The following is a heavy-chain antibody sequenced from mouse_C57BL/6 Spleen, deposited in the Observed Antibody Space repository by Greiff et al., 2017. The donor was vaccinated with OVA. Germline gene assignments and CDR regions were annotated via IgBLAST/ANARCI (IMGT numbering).Heavy chain of an antibody. V-gene: IGHV1-82*01. D-gene: IGHD2-3*01. CDR1: GYAFSSSW. J-gene: IGHJ2*01. CDR2: IYPGDGDT. CDR3: ARCDGYYLFDY. Sequence: QVQLQQSGPELVKPGASVKISCKASGYAFSSSWMNWVKQRPGKGLEWIGRIYPGDGDTNYNGKFKGKATLTADKSSSTAYMQLSSLTSEDSAVYSCARCDGYYLFDYWGQGTTLTVSS.